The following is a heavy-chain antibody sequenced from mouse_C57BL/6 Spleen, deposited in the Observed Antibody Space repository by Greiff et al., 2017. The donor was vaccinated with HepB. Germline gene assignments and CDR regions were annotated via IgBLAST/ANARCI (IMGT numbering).Heavy chain of an antibody. CDR1: GFTFSSYA. V-gene: IGHV5-4*01. CDR2: ISDGGSYT. Sequence: EVQLVESGGGLVKPGGSLKLSCAASGFTFSSYAMSWVRQTPEKRLEWVATISDGGSYTYYPDNVKGRFTISRDNAKNNLYLQMSHLKSEDTAMYYCARGRGNYGGYFDYWGQGTTLTVSS. D-gene: IGHD2-1*01. CDR3: ARGRGNYGGYFDY. J-gene: IGHJ2*01.